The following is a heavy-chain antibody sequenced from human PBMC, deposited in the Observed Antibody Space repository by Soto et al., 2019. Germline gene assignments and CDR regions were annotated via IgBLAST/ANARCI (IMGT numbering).Heavy chain of an antibody. CDR2: INPADSDI. CDR1: GYSFITHW. J-gene: IGHJ5*01. V-gene: IGHV5-51*01. CDR3: TRPQSSGWYDF. D-gene: IGHD3-22*01. Sequence: GESLKISCKGSGYSFITHWIAWVRQMPGEGLEWMGIINPADSDIRYSPSFQGQVTISVDKSINTAYLQWSSLRASDTATYYCTRPQSSGWYDFWGQGTLVTVSS.